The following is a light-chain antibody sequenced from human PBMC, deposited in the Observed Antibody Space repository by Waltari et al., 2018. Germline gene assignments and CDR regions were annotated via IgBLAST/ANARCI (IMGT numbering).Light chain of an antibody. CDR3: HHYGSSPLT. J-gene: IGKJ4*01. CDR2: SAS. CDR1: QSLRSSY. Sequence: EIVLTQSPGTLSLSPGERATLSCRASQSLRSSYLAWYQQKPGLAPRLLIYSASNRAAGIPDRFGGHGSGTDFTLTIARLEPEDSAVYYCHHYGSSPLTFGGGTKVEI. V-gene: IGKV3-20*01.